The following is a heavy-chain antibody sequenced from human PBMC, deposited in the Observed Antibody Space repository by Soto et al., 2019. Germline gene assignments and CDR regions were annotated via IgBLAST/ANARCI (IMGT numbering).Heavy chain of an antibody. CDR1: GGPFNNHA. V-gene: IGHV1-69*01. J-gene: IGHJ3*02. D-gene: IGHD4-17*01. Sequence: QVQLVQSGAEVKKPGSSVKVSCKTSGGPFNNHAINWVRQAPGQGLEWVGLVIPTLATADYAQKVQGRVKMTADEVTNPAHLELSSLRSADTVAYYCASDYGELDAIDIWGQGTFVTVST. CDR3: ASDYGELDAIDI. CDR2: VIPTLATA.